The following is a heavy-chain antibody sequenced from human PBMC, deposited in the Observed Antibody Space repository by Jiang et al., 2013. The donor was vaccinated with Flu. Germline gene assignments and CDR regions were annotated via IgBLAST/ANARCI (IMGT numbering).Heavy chain of an antibody. CDR2: IYPGDSDT. Sequence: GAEVKKPGESLKISCKGSGYSFTTYWIGWVRQMPGKGLEWMGIIYPGDSDTVYSPSFQGQVTISVDKSASTAYLQWNKLAASDTAKFYCARVTVVGRNFDYWGQGTLVTVSS. CDR3: ARVTVVGRNFDY. J-gene: IGHJ4*02. D-gene: IGHD6-19*01. CDR1: GYSFTTYW. V-gene: IGHV5-51*01.